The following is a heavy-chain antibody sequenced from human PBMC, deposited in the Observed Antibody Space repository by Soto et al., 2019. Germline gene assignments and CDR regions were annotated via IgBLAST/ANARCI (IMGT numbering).Heavy chain of an antibody. Sequence: QVQLVQSGAEVKKPGASVKVSCKASGYTFTSYYIHWVRQAPGQGLEWMGRFNPSGGGTSDAQKFQGRVTMTRDTSTSTVYMELSSLRSEDTAVYYCARAASYYCDSWGQGTLVTVSS. V-gene: IGHV1-46*01. CDR3: ARAASYYCDS. CDR1: GYTFTSYY. CDR2: FNPSGGGT. J-gene: IGHJ4*02. D-gene: IGHD2-15*01.